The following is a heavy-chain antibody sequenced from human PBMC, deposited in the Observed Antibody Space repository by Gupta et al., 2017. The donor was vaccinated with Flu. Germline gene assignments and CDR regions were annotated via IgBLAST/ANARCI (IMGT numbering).Heavy chain of an antibody. J-gene: IGHJ3*02. CDR1: GFTFDDYA. V-gene: IGHV3-9*01. CDR3: AKDIGGLKRGMLSDAFDI. CDR2: SRWNSGSI. Sequence: EVQLVESGGGLVQPGRSLRLSCAASGFTFDDYAMHWVRQAPGKGLEWVSCSRWNSGSIGYADSVKGRGTISRDNAKNSLYRQMNSLRAEDTALYYCAKDIGGLKRGMLSDAFDIWGQGTMVTVSS. D-gene: IGHD3-16*01.